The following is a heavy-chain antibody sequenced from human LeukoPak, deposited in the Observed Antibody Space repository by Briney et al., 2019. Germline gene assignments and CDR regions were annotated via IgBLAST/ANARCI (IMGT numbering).Heavy chain of an antibody. J-gene: IGHJ6*02. CDR3: ARHYSYGYVGYYYGMDV. V-gene: IGHV3-23*01. CDR2: ISGSGGST. D-gene: IGHD5-18*01. Sequence: GGSLRLSCAASGFTFSSYAMSWVRQAPGKGLEWVSAISGSGGSTYYADSVKGRFTISRDNSKNTLYLQMNSLRAEDTAVYYCARHYSYGYVGYYYGMDVWGQGTTVTVSS. CDR1: GFTFSSYA.